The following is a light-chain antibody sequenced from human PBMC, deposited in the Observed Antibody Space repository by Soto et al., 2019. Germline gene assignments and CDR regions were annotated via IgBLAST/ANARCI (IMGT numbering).Light chain of an antibody. CDR1: KSIRTY. Sequence: DIQVTQSPASMSASVGDRVNITCRASKSIRTYLNWYQQRPGKPPKLLIHTASTLQTGVPSRFSGSGSGTDFTLTISSLQPEDFATYYCQQTYSTLNSFGQGTKLEIK. V-gene: IGKV1-39*01. J-gene: IGKJ2*03. CDR3: QQTYSTLNS. CDR2: TAS.